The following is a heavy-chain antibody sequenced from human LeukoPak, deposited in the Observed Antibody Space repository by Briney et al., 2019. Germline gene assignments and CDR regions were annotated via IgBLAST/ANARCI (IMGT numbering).Heavy chain of an antibody. J-gene: IGHJ4*02. CDR2: ISGSGGST. D-gene: IGHD3-22*01. Sequence: GGPLRLSCAASGLTFSGYALSWVRKAPGKGLNWVSAISGSGGSTHYADSVKGRFTISRDNSKNTLYLQMNSLRAEDTAVYYCAKEYYYDSSGYYAYWGQGTLVTVSS. V-gene: IGHV3-23*01. CDR1: GLTFSGYA. CDR3: AKEYYYDSSGYYAY.